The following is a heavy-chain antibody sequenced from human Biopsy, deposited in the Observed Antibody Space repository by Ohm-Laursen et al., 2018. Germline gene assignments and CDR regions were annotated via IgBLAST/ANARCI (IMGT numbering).Heavy chain of an antibody. Sequence: TLSLTCTVSGVSISVDGYYWAWIRQLPGKGLDWIGYIHHSGTTYYNPPLKSRLTMSVDTSKNEFSLRLRSVTAADTAVYFCATFRASWDTTQGGDYWGQGTLVTVSS. J-gene: IGHJ4*02. CDR1: GVSISVDGYY. CDR3: ATFRASWDTTQGGDY. CDR2: IHHSGTT. D-gene: IGHD1-26*01. V-gene: IGHV4-31*03.